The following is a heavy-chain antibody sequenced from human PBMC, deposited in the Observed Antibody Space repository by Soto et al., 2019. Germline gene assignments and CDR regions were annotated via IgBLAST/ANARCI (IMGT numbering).Heavy chain of an antibody. CDR1: GFTFSSFA. CDR3: ARGCSSNDCYTNYYYYYAMDV. CDR2: ISYDGRKE. Sequence: SLRLSCAASGFTFSSFAMHWARQAPGKGLEWVAVISYDGRKEYYADSVKGRFSISRDNSNNTVYLQMNSLRPEDTAVYYCARGCSSNDCYTNYYYYYAMDVWGQGTTVTVSS. D-gene: IGHD2-2*02. J-gene: IGHJ6*02. V-gene: IGHV3-30*04.